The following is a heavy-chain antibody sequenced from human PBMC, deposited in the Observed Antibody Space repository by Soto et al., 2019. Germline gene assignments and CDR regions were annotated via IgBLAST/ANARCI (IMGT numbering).Heavy chain of an antibody. CDR3: ARVGYCSGGSCYSDAEYFQH. CDR2: IYYSGRT. J-gene: IGHJ1*01. D-gene: IGHD2-15*01. CDR1: GGSISSGDYY. Sequence: TLSLTCTVSGGSISSGDYYWSWIRQPPGKGLEWIGYIYYSGRTYYNPSLKSRVTISVDTSKNQFSLKLSSVTAADTAVYYCARVGYCSGGSCYSDAEYFQHWGQGTLVTVSS. V-gene: IGHV4-30-4*01.